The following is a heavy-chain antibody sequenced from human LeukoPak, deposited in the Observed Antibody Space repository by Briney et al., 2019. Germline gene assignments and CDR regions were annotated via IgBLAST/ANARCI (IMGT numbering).Heavy chain of an antibody. CDR1: GFTFSSYG. Sequence: GGSLRLSCAASGFTFSSYGMHWVRQAPGKGLEWVAVISYDGSNKYYADSVKGRFTISRDNSKNTLYLQMNSLRAEDTAVYYCAKAAYCSGGSCYSGNFDYWGQGTLVTVSS. CDR2: ISYDGSNK. D-gene: IGHD2-15*01. CDR3: AKAAYCSGGSCYSGNFDY. J-gene: IGHJ4*02. V-gene: IGHV3-30*18.